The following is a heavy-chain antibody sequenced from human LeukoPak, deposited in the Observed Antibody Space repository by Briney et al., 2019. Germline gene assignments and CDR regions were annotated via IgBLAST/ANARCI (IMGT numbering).Heavy chain of an antibody. V-gene: IGHV3-23*01. CDR2: ISGSGGST. J-gene: IGHJ4*02. CDR1: GFTFSNYA. Sequence: GGSLRLSCAASGFTFSNYALTWVRQAPGKGLEWVSAISGSGGSTYYADSVKGRFTISTDNSKNTLYLQMNSLRAEDTAVYYCAKDDAGFDWGQGTLVTVSS. D-gene: IGHD1-14*01. CDR3: AKDDAGFD.